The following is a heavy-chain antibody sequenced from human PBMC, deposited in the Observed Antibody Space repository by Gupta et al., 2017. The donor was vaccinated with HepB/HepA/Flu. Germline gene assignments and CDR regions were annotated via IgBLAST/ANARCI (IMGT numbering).Heavy chain of an antibody. J-gene: IGHJ6*02. V-gene: IGHV3-23*04. CDR2: ISGSGAAT. CDR3: AQTDSSNLDYYYHGMGV. Sequence: DVQLVESGGGLVQPGKSLRLSCAASGFTFSNYAMSWVRQAPGKGLEWVSGISGSGAATYYADSVKCRFTISRVNSRNTLLLQMNSLRAEDTALYYCAQTDSSNLDYYYHGMGVWGQGTTVTVSS. CDR1: GFTFSNYA. D-gene: IGHD6-13*01.